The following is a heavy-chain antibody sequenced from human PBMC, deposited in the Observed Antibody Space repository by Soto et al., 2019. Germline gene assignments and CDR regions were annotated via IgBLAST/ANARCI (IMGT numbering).Heavy chain of an antibody. J-gene: IGHJ5*02. V-gene: IGHV4-39*01. CDR3: ARLDRMVRTNWLDP. D-gene: IGHD3-10*01. CDR2: IYYSGST. Sequence: SETLSLTCTVSCGSISSSSYYWGWIRQPPGKGLDWIGSIYYSGSTYYNPSLKSRVTISVDTPKNQFSMKLSSVTAADTAVYYCARLDRMVRTNWLDPWGQGTMVTVSS. CDR1: CGSISSSSYY.